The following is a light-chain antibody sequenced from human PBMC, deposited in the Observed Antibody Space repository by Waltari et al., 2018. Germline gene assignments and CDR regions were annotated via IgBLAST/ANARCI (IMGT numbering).Light chain of an antibody. CDR2: AAS. CDR3: QQYYDYQRS. V-gene: IGKV1-8*01. J-gene: IGKJ1*01. CDR1: QSVSTY. Sequence: AIRMTQSPSSLSASTGDTVTTTCRASQSVSTYLAWYQQKPGKAPKLLIYAASTLQRGVPLRFSGSGSGTDFTLSISCLQSEDFATYYCQQYYDYQRSFGQGTKVEIK.